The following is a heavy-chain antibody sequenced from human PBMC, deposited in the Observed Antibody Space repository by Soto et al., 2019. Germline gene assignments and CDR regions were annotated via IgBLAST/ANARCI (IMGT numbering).Heavy chain of an antibody. V-gene: IGHV5-51*01. D-gene: IGHD3-10*01. CDR1: GYNFTSCC. Sequence: GESLKISWKGSGYNFTSCCLGWVRQMPGKGLECMGSIYPGDSDTRYSPSFQGQVTISADKSISTAYLQWSSLKASDTAMYYCAGGGVRGVITRTRDYYGMDVWGQGTTVTVSS. CDR2: IYPGDSDT. J-gene: IGHJ6*02. CDR3: AGGGVRGVITRTRDYYGMDV.